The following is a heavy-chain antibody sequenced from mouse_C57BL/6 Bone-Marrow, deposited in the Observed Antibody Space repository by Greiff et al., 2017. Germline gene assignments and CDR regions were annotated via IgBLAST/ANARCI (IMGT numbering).Heavy chain of an antibody. Sequence: VKLVESGPELVKPGASVKLSCKASGYTFTSYDINWVKQRPGQGLEWIGWIYPRDGSTKYNEKFKGKATLTVDPSSSPAYMELHSLTSEDSAVYFCARALYYGYDGFAYWGQGTLVTVSA. CDR3: ARALYYGYDGFAY. CDR1: GYTFTSYD. J-gene: IGHJ3*01. CDR2: IYPRDGST. V-gene: IGHV1-85*01. D-gene: IGHD2-2*01.